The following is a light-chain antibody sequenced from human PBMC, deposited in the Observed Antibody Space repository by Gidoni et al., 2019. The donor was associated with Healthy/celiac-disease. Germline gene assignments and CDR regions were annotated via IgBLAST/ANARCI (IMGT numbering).Light chain of an antibody. J-gene: IGKJ2*01. CDR1: QDISNY. CDR3: QQYDNLRYT. CDR2: DAS. V-gene: IGKV1-33*01. Sequence: DIQMTQSPSSLSASVGDRVTITCQASQDISNYLNWYQQKPGKAPTLLIYDASNLETGVPSRFSGSGSGTDFTFTISSLQPEDIATYYCQQYDNLRYTFGQGTKLEIK.